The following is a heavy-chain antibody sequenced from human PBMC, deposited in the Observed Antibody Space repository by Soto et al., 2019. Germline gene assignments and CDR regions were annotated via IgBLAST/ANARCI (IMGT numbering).Heavy chain of an antibody. CDR3: ATNYAYYYYYGMDV. V-gene: IGHV4-39*01. CDR1: CVSISPSSYY. Sequence: LSLTCTFSCVSISPSSYYGVWIRQPPGKGLEWIVSIYYSGSTYYNPSLKSRFTISVDTSKNQFSLKLSSVTAADTAVYYCATNYAYYYYYGMDVWGQGTTFTVSS. J-gene: IGHJ6*02. D-gene: IGHD4-4*01. CDR2: IYYSGST.